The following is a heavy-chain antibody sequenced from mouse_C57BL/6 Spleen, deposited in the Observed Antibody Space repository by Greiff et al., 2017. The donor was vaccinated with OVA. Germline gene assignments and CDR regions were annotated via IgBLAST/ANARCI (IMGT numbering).Heavy chain of an antibody. CDR3: ARKYPYYAMDY. CDR2: IYPGSGST. D-gene: IGHD5-1*01. V-gene: IGHV1-55*01. CDR1: GYTFTSYW. J-gene: IGHJ4*01. Sequence: VQLKQPGAELVKPGASVKMSCKASGYTFTSYWITWVKQRPGQGLEWIGDIYPGSGSTNYNEKFKSKATLTVDTSSSTAYMQLSSLTSEDSAVYYCARKYPYYAMDYWGQGTSVTVSS.